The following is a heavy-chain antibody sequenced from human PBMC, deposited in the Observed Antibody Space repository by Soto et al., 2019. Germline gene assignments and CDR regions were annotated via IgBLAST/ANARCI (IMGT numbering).Heavy chain of an antibody. J-gene: IGHJ3*02. CDR1: GYTFTGYY. Sequence: GASVKVSCKASGYTFTGYYMHWVRQAPGQGLEWMGWINPNSGGTNYAQKFQGRVTMTRDTSISTAYMELSRLRSDDTAVYYCAREVITGTNPRLGNAFDIWGQGTMVTVSS. V-gene: IGHV1-2*02. CDR3: AREVITGTNPRLGNAFDI. CDR2: INPNSGGT. D-gene: IGHD1-7*01.